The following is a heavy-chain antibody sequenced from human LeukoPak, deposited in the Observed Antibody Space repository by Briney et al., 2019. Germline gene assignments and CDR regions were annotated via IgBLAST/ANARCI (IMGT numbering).Heavy chain of an antibody. CDR1: GYTFTSYG. CDR3: ARDLSLELRTPIRNFDY. Sequence: GASVKVSCTASGYTFTSYGISWVRQAPGQGLEWMGWISAYNGNTNYAQKLQGRVTMTTDTSTSTAYVELRSLRSDDTAVYYCARDLSLELRTPIRNFDYWGQGTLVTVSS. V-gene: IGHV1-18*01. CDR2: ISAYNGNT. J-gene: IGHJ4*02. D-gene: IGHD1-7*01.